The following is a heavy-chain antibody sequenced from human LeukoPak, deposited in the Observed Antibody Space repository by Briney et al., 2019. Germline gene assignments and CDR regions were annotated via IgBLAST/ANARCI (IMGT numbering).Heavy chain of an antibody. CDR1: GFTFSGYG. CDR2: IWSDGSNK. D-gene: IGHD3-22*01. J-gene: IGHJ4*02. V-gene: IGHV3-33*01. CDR3: ARGYYAGRGHHFEY. Sequence: GGSLRLSRATSGFTFSGYGMHWVRQAPGKGLEWVTVIWSDGSNKYYADSVKGRFTISRDNSKNTLYLQMNSLRAEDTAVYYCARGYYAGRGHHFEYWGQGTLVTVSS.